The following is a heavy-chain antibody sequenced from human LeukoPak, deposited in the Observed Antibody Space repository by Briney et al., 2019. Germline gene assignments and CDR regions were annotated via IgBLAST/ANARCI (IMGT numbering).Heavy chain of an antibody. CDR1: GGTFSSYA. D-gene: IGHD6-19*01. V-gene: IGHV1-69*13. CDR3: ARGTQVADIDY. J-gene: IGHJ4*02. Sequence: VASVKVSCKASGGTFSSYAISWVRQAPGQGLEWMGGIIPIFGTANYAQKFQGRVTITADESTSTAYMELSSLRSEDTAVYYCARGTQVADIDYWGQGTLVTVSS. CDR2: IIPIFGTA.